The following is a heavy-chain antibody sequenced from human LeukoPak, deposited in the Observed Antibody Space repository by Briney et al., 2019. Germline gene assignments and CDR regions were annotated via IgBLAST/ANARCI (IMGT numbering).Heavy chain of an antibody. CDR3: ARVIKGYSSGWYSRVGYFDY. J-gene: IGHJ4*02. D-gene: IGHD6-19*01. CDR1: GFTFSNFW. Sequence: GGSLRLSCTASGFTFSNFWMGWVRQAPGKGLEWVANIKQDETEKFYLGSVKGRFTISRDNAKNSLYLQMNSLRAEDTAVYYCARVIKGYSSGWYSRVGYFDYWGQGTLVTVSS. V-gene: IGHV3-7*03. CDR2: IKQDETEK.